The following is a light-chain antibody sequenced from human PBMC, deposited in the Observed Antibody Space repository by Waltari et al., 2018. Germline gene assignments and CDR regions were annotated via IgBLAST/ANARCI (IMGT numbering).Light chain of an antibody. CDR1: VLYSSNNENY. J-gene: IGKJ4*01. CDR3: QQYYSTPPT. CDR2: WAS. Sequence: VLYSSNNENYLAWYQQKPGQPPKLLIYWASTRESGVPDRFSGSGSGTDFTLTISSLQAEDVAVYYCQQYYSTPPTFGGGTKVEIK. V-gene: IGKV4-1*01.